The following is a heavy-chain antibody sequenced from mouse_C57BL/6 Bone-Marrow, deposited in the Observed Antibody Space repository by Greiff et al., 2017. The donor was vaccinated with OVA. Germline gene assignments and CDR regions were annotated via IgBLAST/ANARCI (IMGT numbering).Heavy chain of an antibody. Sequence: EVQVVESGGGLVKPGGSLKLSCAASGFTFSDYGMHWVRQAPEKGLEWVAYISSGSSTIYYADTVKGRFTISRENAKNTLFLQMTSLRSEDTAMYYCARDSNYRYWYFDVWGTGTTVTVSS. CDR1: GFTFSDYG. CDR2: ISSGSSTI. D-gene: IGHD2-5*01. V-gene: IGHV5-17*01. CDR3: ARDSNYRYWYFDV. J-gene: IGHJ1*03.